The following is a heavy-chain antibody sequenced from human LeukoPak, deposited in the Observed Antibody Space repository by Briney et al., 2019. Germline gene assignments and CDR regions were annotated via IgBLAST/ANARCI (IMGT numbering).Heavy chain of an antibody. J-gene: IGHJ5*02. Sequence: GASVKVSCKASGYTFTGYYMHWVRQAPGQGLEWMGWTNPNSGGTNYAQKFQGRVTMTRDTSISTAYMELSRLRSDDTAVYYCARDLTYYDFWSGYPTWGQGTLVTVSS. D-gene: IGHD3-3*01. CDR3: ARDLTYYDFWSGYPT. CDR1: GYTFTGYY. CDR2: TNPNSGGT. V-gene: IGHV1-2*02.